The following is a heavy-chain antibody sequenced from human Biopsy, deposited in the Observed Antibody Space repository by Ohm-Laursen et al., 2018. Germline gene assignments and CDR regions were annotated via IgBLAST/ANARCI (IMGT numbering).Heavy chain of an antibody. CDR1: GYNFGNYY. J-gene: IGHJ6*02. CDR3: ARESPLRLGVCGAIRCFKEVFGMDV. V-gene: IGHV1-46*01. CDR2: VNPVAEAT. D-gene: IGHD2-21*01. Sequence: SVKVSCKASGYNFGNYYINWVRKVPGQGLEWLGVVNPVAEATMYAQKFQDRITFTRDASTNTVYMDLTSLTSEDTAVYYCARESPLRLGVCGAIRCFKEVFGMDVWGQGTTVIVSS.